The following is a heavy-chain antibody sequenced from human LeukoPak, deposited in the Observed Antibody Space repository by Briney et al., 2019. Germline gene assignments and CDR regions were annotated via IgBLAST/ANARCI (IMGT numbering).Heavy chain of an antibody. CDR1: GFTFTSHA. Sequence: QPGGSLRLSCAASGFTFTSHAMSWVRQAPGKGLEWVSAISGGGGNTYYADSVKGRFTISRDDSKNTLYLRMNSLRVEDTAVYYCAEDLGGPSSPLDYWGQGTLVTVSS. V-gene: IGHV3-23*01. CDR2: ISGGGGNT. CDR3: AEDLGGPSSPLDY. J-gene: IGHJ4*02. D-gene: IGHD6-13*01.